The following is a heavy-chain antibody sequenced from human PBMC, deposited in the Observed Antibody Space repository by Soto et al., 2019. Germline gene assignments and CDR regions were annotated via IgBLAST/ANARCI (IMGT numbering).Heavy chain of an antibody. CDR3: AKCAGSGWYPDY. D-gene: IGHD6-19*01. CDR2: ISGSGGNT. V-gene: IGHV3-23*01. Sequence: EVQLLESAGGLVQPGGSLSLSCAASGFTFSSYAMRWVRQAPGKGLEWVSAISGSGGNTYYADSVKGRFTISRDNSKNTLFLQLNSLGAEDTAVYYCAKCAGSGWYPDYWGQGTLVTVSS. J-gene: IGHJ4*02. CDR1: GFTFSSYA.